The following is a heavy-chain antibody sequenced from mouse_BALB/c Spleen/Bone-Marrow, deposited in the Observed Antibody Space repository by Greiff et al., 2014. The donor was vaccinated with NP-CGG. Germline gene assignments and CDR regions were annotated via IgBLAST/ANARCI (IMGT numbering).Heavy chain of an antibody. Sequence: VQLVESGPELVKPGASVKIPCKASGYAFSSSWMNWVKQRPGQGLEWIGRIYPGDGDTNYNGNFKGKATLTADKSSSTAYMQLNSLTSVDSAVYFCANYYGSSQGAMDYWGQGTSVTVSS. CDR1: GYAFSSSW. CDR3: ANYYGSSQGAMDY. V-gene: IGHV1-82*01. CDR2: IYPGDGDT. J-gene: IGHJ4*01. D-gene: IGHD1-1*01.